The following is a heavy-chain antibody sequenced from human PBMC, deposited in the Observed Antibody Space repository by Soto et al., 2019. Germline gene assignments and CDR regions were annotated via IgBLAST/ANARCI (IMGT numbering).Heavy chain of an antibody. CDR3: ARIRGYSYGYPYYYGMDV. V-gene: IGHV2-70*01. Sequence: SGPTLVNPTQPLTLTCTFPGFSLSTSGMCVSWIRQPPGKALEWLALIDWDDDKYYSTSLKTRLTISKDTSKNQVVLTMTNMDPVDTATYYCARIRGYSYGYPYYYGMDVWGQGTTVTVSS. CDR2: IDWDDDK. CDR1: GFSLSTSGMC. J-gene: IGHJ6*02. D-gene: IGHD5-18*01.